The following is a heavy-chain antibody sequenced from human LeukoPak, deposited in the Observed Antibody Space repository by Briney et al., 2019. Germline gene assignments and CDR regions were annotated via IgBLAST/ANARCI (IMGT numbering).Heavy chain of an antibody. J-gene: IGHJ4*02. CDR1: GYTFTMYY. CDR3: ARSPRNYRYYFDY. Sequence: GASVKVSCKASGYTFTMYYIHWVRQAPGQGLEWMGMINPSDGATTYAQRFQGRVTMTRDMSTTTVYMDLRSLRSEDTAVYYCARSPRNYRYYFDYWGQGTLVTVSS. CDR2: INPSDGAT. D-gene: IGHD4-11*01. V-gene: IGHV1-46*01.